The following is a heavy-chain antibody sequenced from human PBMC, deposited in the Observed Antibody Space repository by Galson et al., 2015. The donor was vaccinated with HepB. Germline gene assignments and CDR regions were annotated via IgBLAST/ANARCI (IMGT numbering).Heavy chain of an antibody. Sequence: SLRLSCAASGFTFKSHSMSWVRQAPGKGLEWVSAISENGGSTHYADSVKGRFTISRDNSKNTLYLQMNSVRAEDTAVYYCARDQGYCSGITCLIYDYWGQRTVVTVS. CDR3: ARDQGYCSGITCLIYDY. V-gene: IGHV3-23*01. CDR2: ISENGGST. D-gene: IGHD2-2*01. CDR1: GFTFKSHS. J-gene: IGHJ4*02.